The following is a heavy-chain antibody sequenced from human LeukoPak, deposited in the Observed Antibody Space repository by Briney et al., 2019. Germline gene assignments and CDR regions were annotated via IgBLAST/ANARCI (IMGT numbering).Heavy chain of an antibody. Sequence: SGGSLRLSCAASGFTFSSYAMSWVRQAPGKGLEWVSAISGSGGSTYYADSVKGRFTISRDNSKNTLYLQMNSLRAEDTAVYYCARALVGAYGEFDYWGQGTLVTVSS. CDR3: ARALVGAYGEFDY. J-gene: IGHJ4*02. CDR1: GFTFSSYA. V-gene: IGHV3-23*01. D-gene: IGHD1-26*01. CDR2: ISGSGGST.